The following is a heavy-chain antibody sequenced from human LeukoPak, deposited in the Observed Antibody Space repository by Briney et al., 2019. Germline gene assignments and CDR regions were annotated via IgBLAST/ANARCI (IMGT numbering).Heavy chain of an antibody. CDR3: ARDSPPQYASSSAGFDY. CDR2: SYYRGNT. J-gene: IGHJ4*02. V-gene: IGHV4-59*01. D-gene: IGHD6-6*01. CDR1: GGSISSYY. Sequence: PSETLSLTRTVSGGSISSYYWSWLRQPPGKGLEWIGYSYYRGNTNYNPSLKSPVTISVDTSKNQFSLKLRSVTAADTAVYYCARDSPPQYASSSAGFDYWGQGALVTVSS.